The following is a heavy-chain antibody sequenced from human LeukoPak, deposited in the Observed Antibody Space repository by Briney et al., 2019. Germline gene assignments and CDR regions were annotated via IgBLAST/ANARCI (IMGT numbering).Heavy chain of an antibody. V-gene: IGHV4/OR15-8*01. D-gene: IGHD1-26*01. CDR1: GGSISSDDYC. Sequence: SETLSLTCSVSGGSISSDDYCWNWVRQPPGKGLEWIGEIYHSGSTNYNPSLKGRVTISVDQSKNQFSLKLSSVTAADTAVYYCARDRGGTYTPYNRAFDIWGQGTMITVSS. J-gene: IGHJ3*02. CDR3: ARDRGGTYTPYNRAFDI. CDR2: IYHSGST.